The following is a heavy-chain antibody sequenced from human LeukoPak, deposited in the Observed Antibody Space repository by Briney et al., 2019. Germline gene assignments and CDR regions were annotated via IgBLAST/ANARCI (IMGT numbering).Heavy chain of an antibody. V-gene: IGHV3-23*01. CDR1: GFTFSSYA. CDR2: ISGSGGST. D-gene: IGHD5-12*01. CDR3: AKRRGGGYSGYDDDFDY. J-gene: IGHJ4*02. Sequence: GGSLRLSCAASGFTFSSYAVSWVRQAPGMGLEWVSSISGSGGSTYYADSVKGRFTISRDNSKNTLYLQTNSLRAEDTAVYYCAKRRGGGYSGYDDDFDYWGQGTLVTVSS.